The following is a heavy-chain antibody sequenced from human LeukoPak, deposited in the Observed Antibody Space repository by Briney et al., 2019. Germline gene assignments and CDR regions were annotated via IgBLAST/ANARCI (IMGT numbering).Heavy chain of an antibody. CDR3: AGGHSSGYYPIDY. J-gene: IGHJ4*02. D-gene: IGHD3-22*01. Sequence: GGSLRLSCAASGFSLSSYWMSWVRQAPGKGLEWVSYISSSGSTIYYAESVKGRFTISRDNAKNSLYLQMNSLRAEDTAVYYCAGGHSSGYYPIDYWGQGTLVTVSS. V-gene: IGHV3-48*01. CDR2: ISSSGSTI. CDR1: GFSLSSYW.